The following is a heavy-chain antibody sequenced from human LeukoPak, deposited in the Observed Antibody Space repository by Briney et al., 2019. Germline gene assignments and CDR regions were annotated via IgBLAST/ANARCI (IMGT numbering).Heavy chain of an antibody. V-gene: IGHV1-2*02. CDR1: GHTFTGYY. CDR3: ARTYYFGSGSYHFDY. D-gene: IGHD3-10*01. J-gene: IGHJ4*02. CDR2: INPNSGDT. Sequence: ASVKVSCKASGHTFTGYYIHWVRQAPGQGLEWMGWINPNSGDTNFAQKFQGRVTMTRDTSISTAYMELSRLRSDDTAVYYCARTYYFGSGSYHFDYWGQGTLVTVSS.